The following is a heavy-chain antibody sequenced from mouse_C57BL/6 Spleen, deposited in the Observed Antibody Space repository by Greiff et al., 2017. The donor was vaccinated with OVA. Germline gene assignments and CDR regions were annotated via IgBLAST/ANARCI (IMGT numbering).Heavy chain of an antibody. CDR3: ARGGAMDY. CDR2: IYPGDGGT. CDR1: GYAFSSSW. V-gene: IGHV1-82*01. J-gene: IGHJ4*01. Sequence: VKLMESGPELVKPGASVKISCKASGYAFSSSWMNWVKQRPGKGLEWIGRIYPGDGGTNYNGKFKGQATLTAEKSSSTAYMQLSSLTSEDSAVYFCARGGAMDYWGQGTSVTVSS.